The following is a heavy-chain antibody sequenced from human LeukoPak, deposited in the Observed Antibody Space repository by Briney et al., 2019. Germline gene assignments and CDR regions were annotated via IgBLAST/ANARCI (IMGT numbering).Heavy chain of an antibody. J-gene: IGHJ4*02. D-gene: IGHD3-22*01. V-gene: IGHV3-23*01. CDR3: AKAGPYYYDSSGYYGDFDY. Sequence: PGGSLRLSCAASGFTFSSYAMSWVRQAAGKGLEWVSAISGSGGSTYYADSVKGRFTISRDNSKNTPYLQMNSLRAEDTAVYYCAKAGPYYYDSSGYYGDFDYWGQGTLVTVSS. CDR1: GFTFSSYA. CDR2: ISGSGGST.